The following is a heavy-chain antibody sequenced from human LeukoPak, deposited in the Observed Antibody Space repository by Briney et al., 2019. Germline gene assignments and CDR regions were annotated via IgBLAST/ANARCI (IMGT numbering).Heavy chain of an antibody. V-gene: IGHV3-53*01. Sequence: PGGSLRLSCAASGFTVSSNYMSWVRQAPGKGLEWVSVIYSGGSTYYADSVKGRFTISRDNSKNTLYLQMNSLRAEDTAVYYCARKSPQETTVGPYWYLGLWGRGTLVTVSS. CDR3: ARKSPQETTVGPYWYLGL. CDR2: IYSGGST. D-gene: IGHD4-23*01. J-gene: IGHJ2*01. CDR1: GFTVSSNY.